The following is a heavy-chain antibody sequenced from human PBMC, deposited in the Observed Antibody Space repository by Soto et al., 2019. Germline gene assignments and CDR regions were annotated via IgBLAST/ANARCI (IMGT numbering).Heavy chain of an antibody. CDR3: STDLSGNPGY. CDR1: GYTFTSFG. D-gene: IGHD2-15*01. V-gene: IGHV1-18*01. CDR2: ISAYNGNT. Sequence: QVQLVQSGAEVKKPGASVKVSCKASGYTFTSFGISWVRQAPGQGLEWMGWISAYNGNTNYAQKLLCRITMTTDTSTSTAYMARRGLRPDDTTVSYCSTDLSGNPGYLGQGTLVTVSS. J-gene: IGHJ4*02.